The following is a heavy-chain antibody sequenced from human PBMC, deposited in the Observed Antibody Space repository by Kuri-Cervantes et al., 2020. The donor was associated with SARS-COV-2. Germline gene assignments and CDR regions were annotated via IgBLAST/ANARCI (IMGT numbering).Heavy chain of an antibody. CDR1: GFTFSDYY. J-gene: IGHJ4*02. V-gene: IGHV3-7*01. CDR2: IKQDGSEK. D-gene: IGHD2-15*01. Sequence: GESLKISCAASGFTFSDYYMSWIRQAPGKGLEWVANIKQDGSEKYYVDSVKGRFTISRDNAKNSLYLQMNSLRAEDTAVYYCAKDQHGIVVVVAAIDYWGQGTLVTVSS. CDR3: AKDQHGIVVVVAAIDY.